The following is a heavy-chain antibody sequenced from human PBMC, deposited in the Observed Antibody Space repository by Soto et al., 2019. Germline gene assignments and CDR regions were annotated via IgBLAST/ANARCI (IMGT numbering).Heavy chain of an antibody. CDR3: ASRGDSFGYFGPDY. D-gene: IGHD3-22*01. Sequence: QVQLVESGGGVVQPGRSLRLSCAASGFIFSSYGMHWVRQAPGKGLEWVAVISYDGNNKYYADSVKGRFTISRDNSRTTLYLQMNSLRTEDTAVYYCASRGDSFGYFGPDYWGLGTLVIVSS. J-gene: IGHJ4*02. V-gene: IGHV3-30*03. CDR1: GFIFSSYG. CDR2: ISYDGNNK.